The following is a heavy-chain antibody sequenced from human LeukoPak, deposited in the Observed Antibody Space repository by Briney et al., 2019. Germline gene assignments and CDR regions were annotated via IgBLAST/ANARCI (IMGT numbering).Heavy chain of an antibody. V-gene: IGHV1-69*13. Sequence: GASVKVSCKASGGTFSSYAISWVRQAPGQGLEWMGGIIPIFGTANYAQKFQGRVTNTADESTSTAYMELSSLRSEDTAVYYCARPPTVTTWDAFDIWGQGTMVTVSS. CDR1: GGTFSSYA. J-gene: IGHJ3*02. CDR2: IIPIFGTA. CDR3: ARPPTVTTWDAFDI. D-gene: IGHD4-17*01.